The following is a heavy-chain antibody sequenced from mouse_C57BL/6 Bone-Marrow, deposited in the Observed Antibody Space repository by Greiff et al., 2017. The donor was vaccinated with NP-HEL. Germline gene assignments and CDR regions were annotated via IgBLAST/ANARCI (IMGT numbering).Heavy chain of an antibody. Sequence: VQLQQPGAELVKPGASVKVSCKASGYTFTSYWMHWVKQRPGQGLEWIGRIHPSDSDTNYNQKFKGKATLTVDKSSNTAYLQLSSLTSEDTAVYYCTSFITTALGDYWGQGTTLTVSS. D-gene: IGHD1-1*01. CDR2: IHPSDSDT. CDR1: GYTFTSYW. J-gene: IGHJ2*01. CDR3: TSFITTALGDY. V-gene: IGHV1-74*01.